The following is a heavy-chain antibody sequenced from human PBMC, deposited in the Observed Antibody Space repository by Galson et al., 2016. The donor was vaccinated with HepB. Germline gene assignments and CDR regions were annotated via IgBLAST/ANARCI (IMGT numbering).Heavy chain of an antibody. CDR2: IWYDGSNK. CDR3: ARGPWGGNSLGSSWFDP. J-gene: IGHJ5*02. CDR1: GFTFSDYG. Sequence: SLRLSCAASGFTFSDYGMHWVRQAPGKGLEWVAVIWYDGSNKYYGDSVKGRFTISRDKSKNTPYLQMNTLRAEDTAVYYRARGPWGGNSLGSSWFDPWGQGTLVTVSS. V-gene: IGHV3-33*01. D-gene: IGHD7-27*01.